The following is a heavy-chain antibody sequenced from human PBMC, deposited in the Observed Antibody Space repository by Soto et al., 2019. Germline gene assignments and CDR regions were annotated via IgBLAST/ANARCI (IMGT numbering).Heavy chain of an antibody. CDR2: TSTSGGST. CDR3: VKDVGGYSGYAFDC. J-gene: IGHJ4*02. V-gene: IGHV3-23*01. D-gene: IGHD5-12*01. Sequence: SRYAMSWVRQAPGKGLEWVSATSTSGGSTYSADSVKGRFTISRDNSKNTLYLQMYSPRAEDTAVYYCVKDVGGYSGYAFDCWGQGTLVTVSS. CDR1: SRYA.